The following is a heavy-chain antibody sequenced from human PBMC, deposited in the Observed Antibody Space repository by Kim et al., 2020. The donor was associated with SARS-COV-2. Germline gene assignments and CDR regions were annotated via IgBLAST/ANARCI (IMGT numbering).Heavy chain of an antibody. CDR3: ARESKLGRVGATPYDY. CDR1: GFTFSSYG. Sequence: GGSLRLSCAASGFTFSSYGMHWVRQAPGKGLEWVAVIWYDGSNKYYVDSVKGRFTISRDNSKNTLYLQMNSLRTEDTAVYYCARESKLGRVGATPYDYWGQGTLVTVSS. V-gene: IGHV3-33*01. D-gene: IGHD1-26*01. J-gene: IGHJ4*02. CDR2: IWYDGSNK.